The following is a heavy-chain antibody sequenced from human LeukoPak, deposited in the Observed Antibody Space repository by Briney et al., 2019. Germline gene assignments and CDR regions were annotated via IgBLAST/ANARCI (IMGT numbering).Heavy chain of an antibody. D-gene: IGHD3-9*01. Sequence: GGSLRLFCAASGFTFSSYSMNWVRQAPGKGLEWVSAISASGGSTYYADSVRGRFTISRDNSKNTLYLQMNSLRAEDTALYYCAKPASTRVYFDWLLSDDYWGQGTLVTVSS. V-gene: IGHV3-23*01. CDR3: AKPASTRVYFDWLLSDDY. CDR1: GFTFSSYS. J-gene: IGHJ4*02. CDR2: ISASGGST.